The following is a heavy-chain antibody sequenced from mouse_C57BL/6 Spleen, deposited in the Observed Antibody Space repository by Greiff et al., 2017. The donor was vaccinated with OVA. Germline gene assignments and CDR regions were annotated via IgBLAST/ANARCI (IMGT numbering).Heavy chain of an antibody. CDR3: ASAGKLPDYFDY. Sequence: QVQLKESGAELAKPGASVKMSCKASGYTFTSYWMHWVNQRPGQGLEWIGYINPSSGYTKYNQKFKDKATLTADKSSSTTYMQLSSLKFEYTAVYDCASAGKLPDYFDYWGQGTTLTVSS. CDR2: INPSSGYT. V-gene: IGHV1-7*01. CDR1: GYTFTSYW. J-gene: IGHJ2*01. D-gene: IGHD2-12*01.